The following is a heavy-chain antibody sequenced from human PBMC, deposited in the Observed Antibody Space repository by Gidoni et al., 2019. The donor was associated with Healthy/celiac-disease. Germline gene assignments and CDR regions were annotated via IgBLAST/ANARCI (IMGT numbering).Heavy chain of an antibody. D-gene: IGHD2-21*01. CDR3: AKVLAYCGGDCSCAFDI. J-gene: IGHJ3*02. Sequence: EVQLLESGGGLVQPGGSLRLSCAASGFTFSSYAMSWVRQAPGKGLEWVSAISGSGGSTYYADSVKGRFTISRDNSKNTLYLQMNSLRAEDTAVYYCAKVLAYCGGDCSCAFDIWGQGTMVTVSS. CDR1: GFTFSSYA. CDR2: ISGSGGST. V-gene: IGHV3-23*01.